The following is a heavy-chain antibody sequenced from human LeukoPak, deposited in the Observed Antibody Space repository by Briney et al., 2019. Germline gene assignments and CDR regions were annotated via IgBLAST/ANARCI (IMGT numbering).Heavy chain of an antibody. D-gene: IGHD1-26*01. Sequence: SETLSLTCAVSGDFISSYYWSWIRQPPRKGLEWIGYIYDSGSTHYNPSLKSRVTISVDTSKKQFSLKLSSVTAADTSVYYCARGRRYSGTSGQYFDSRVQGTLVTVSS. CDR2: IYDSGST. CDR1: GDFISSYY. V-gene: IGHV4-59*01. CDR3: ARGRRYSGTSGQYFDS. J-gene: IGHJ4*02.